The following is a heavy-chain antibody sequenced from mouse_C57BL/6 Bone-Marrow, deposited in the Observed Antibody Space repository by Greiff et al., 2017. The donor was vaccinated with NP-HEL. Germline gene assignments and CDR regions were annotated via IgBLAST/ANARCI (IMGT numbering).Heavy chain of an antibody. Sequence: EVKLMESGGDLVKPGGSLKLSCAASGFTFSSYGMSWVRQTPDKRLEWVATISSGGSYTYYPDSVKGRFTITRDNAKNTLYLQMSSLKSEDTAMYYCAIRFLYYFDYWGQGTTLTVSS. CDR1: GFTFSSYG. V-gene: IGHV5-6*02. J-gene: IGHJ2*01. CDR2: ISSGGSYT. CDR3: AIRFLYYFDY.